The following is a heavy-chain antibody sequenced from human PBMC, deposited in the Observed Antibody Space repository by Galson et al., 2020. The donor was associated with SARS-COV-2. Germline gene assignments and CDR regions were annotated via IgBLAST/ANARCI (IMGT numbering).Heavy chain of an antibody. Sequence: GGSLRLSCEASGFTFSSYGMHWVSQAPGKGLEWVAVIWYDGSNKYYADSVKGRFTISRDNSKNTLYLQMKSLRAEDTAVYYCARELPNSCGWYQGGFDYWGQGTLVTVSS. CDR1: GFTFSSYG. V-gene: IGHV3-33*01. CDR3: ARELPNSCGWYQGGFDY. CDR2: IWYDGSNK. D-gene: IGHD6-19*01. J-gene: IGHJ4*02.